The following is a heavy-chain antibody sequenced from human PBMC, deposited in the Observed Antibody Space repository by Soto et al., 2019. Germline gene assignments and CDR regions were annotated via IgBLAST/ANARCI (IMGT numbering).Heavy chain of an antibody. CDR1: GFTFSSYG. J-gene: IGHJ4*02. CDR2: IWYDGSNK. CDR3: ARDPGSYGVDY. V-gene: IGHV3-33*01. Sequence: QVQLVESGGGVVQPGRSLRLSCAASGFTFSSYGMHWVRQAPGKGLEWVAVIWYDGSNKYYADSVKGRFTISRDNSKNTLYLQMNSRRAEDTAVYYCARDPGSYGVDYWGQGTLVTVSS. D-gene: IGHD5-18*01.